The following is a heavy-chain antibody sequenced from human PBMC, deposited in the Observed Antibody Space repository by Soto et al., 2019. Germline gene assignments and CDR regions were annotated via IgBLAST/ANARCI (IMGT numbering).Heavy chain of an antibody. CDR3: ARWVPPNDY. Sequence: ASVKVSCKSSGDPFTHYGITWVRQAPGQGLEWMGWISAFNGNTNYAQKLQGRVTLTTDTSTSTVYMELRSLRSDDTAVYYCARWVPPNDYWGQGTLVTVSS. CDR1: GDPFTHYG. J-gene: IGHJ4*02. CDR2: ISAFNGNT. V-gene: IGHV1-18*01.